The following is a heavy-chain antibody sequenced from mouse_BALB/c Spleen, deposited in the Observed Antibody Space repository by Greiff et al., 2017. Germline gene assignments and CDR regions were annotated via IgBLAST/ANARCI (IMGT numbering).Heavy chain of an antibody. CDR2: ISSGGGST. Sequence: EVQVVESGGGLVKPGGSLKLSCAASGFAFSSYDMSWVRQTPEKRLEWVAYISSGGGSTYYPDTVKGRFTISRDNAKNTLYLQMSSLKSEDTAMYYCARGYYGSSYDAMDYWGQGTSVTVSS. D-gene: IGHD1-1*01. J-gene: IGHJ4*01. V-gene: IGHV5-12-1*01. CDR1: GFAFSSYD. CDR3: ARGYYGSSYDAMDY.